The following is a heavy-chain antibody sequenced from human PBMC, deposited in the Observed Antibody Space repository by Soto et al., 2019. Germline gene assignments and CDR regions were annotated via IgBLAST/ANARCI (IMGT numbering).Heavy chain of an antibody. V-gene: IGHV3-64*01. D-gene: IGHD5-18*01. J-gene: IGHJ3*02. Sequence: EVQLVESGGGLVQPGGSLRLSCEASGFTFSSYAMHWVRQAPGKGLEYVSTISRNGGSTYYANSVKGRFTISRDNSKNTLYLQMGSLRAEVMAVYSCARGPEGYAFDIWGQGTMVTVSS. CDR2: ISRNGGST. CDR3: ARGPEGYAFDI. CDR1: GFTFSSYA.